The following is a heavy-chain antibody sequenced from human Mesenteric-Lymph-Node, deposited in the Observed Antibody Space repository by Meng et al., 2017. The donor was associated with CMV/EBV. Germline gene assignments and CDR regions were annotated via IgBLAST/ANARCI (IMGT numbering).Heavy chain of an antibody. CDR1: GGSFSGYD. CDR3: ARGSSYDILTGYFDY. V-gene: IGHV4-34*01. J-gene: IGHJ4*02. Sequence: QGAGVLLVPSEHLSVMGAVYGGSFSGYDWNWIRQSPEKALEWIGEINHSGSTTYNPSFTSRIIISVDTSTNQISLNMSSVTAADTAVYYCARGSSYDILTGYFDYWGQGALVTVSS. D-gene: IGHD3-9*01. CDR2: INHSGST.